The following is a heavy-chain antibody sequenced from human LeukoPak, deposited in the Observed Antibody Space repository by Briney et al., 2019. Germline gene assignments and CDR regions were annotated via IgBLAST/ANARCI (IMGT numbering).Heavy chain of an antibody. CDR2: SYYSGST. J-gene: IGHJ4*02. D-gene: IGHD2-2*02. CDR1: GGSISSYY. V-gene: IGHV4-59*01. CDR3: ARRERYCSSTSCYSYFDY. Sequence: SETLSLTCTVSGGSISSYYWSWIRQPPGKGLEWIGYSYYSGSTNYNPSLKSRVTISVDASKNQFSLRLSSVTAADTAVYYCARRERYCSSTSCYSYFDYWGQGTLVTVSS.